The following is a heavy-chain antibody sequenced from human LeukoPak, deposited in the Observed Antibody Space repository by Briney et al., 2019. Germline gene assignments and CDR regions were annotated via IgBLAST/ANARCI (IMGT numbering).Heavy chain of an antibody. CDR1: GGTFSSYA. D-gene: IGHD6-13*01. Sequence: SVKVSCKASGGTFSSYAISWVRQAPGQGLEWMGGIIPIFGTANYAQKFQGRVTITADESTSTAYMELSSLRSEDTAVYYCARETSGYSSSWYWFDPWGQGTLVTVSS. J-gene: IGHJ5*02. V-gene: IGHV1-69*13. CDR2: IIPIFGTA. CDR3: ARETSGYSSSWYWFDP.